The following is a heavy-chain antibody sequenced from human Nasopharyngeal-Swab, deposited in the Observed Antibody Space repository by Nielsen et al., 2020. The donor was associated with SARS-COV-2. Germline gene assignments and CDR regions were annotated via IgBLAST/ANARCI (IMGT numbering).Heavy chain of an antibody. CDR2: ISGYNGNT. CDR3: ARDDGLTSSWYPPSFDP. J-gene: IGHJ5*02. D-gene: IGHD6-13*01. Sequence: WVRQAPGQGLEWMGWISGYNGNTNYAHKFQDRVTVTMDTSTNTGYMELRSLKYEDTDIYYCARDDGLTSSWYPPSFDPWGQGTLVTVSS. V-gene: IGHV1-18*01.